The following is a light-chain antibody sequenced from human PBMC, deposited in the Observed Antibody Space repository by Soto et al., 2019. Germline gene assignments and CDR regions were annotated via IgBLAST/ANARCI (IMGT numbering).Light chain of an antibody. V-gene: IGKV1-13*02. J-gene: IGKJ4*01. Sequence: AIQLTQSPSSLSASVGDRVTITCRASQGISSALAWYQHKPGRAPRLLIYDASSLQSGVSSRFSGSGSGSYFTLTISSLQPEDFAPYYCQQFQSYALTFGGGTKLEIK. CDR2: DAS. CDR3: QQFQSYALT. CDR1: QGISSA.